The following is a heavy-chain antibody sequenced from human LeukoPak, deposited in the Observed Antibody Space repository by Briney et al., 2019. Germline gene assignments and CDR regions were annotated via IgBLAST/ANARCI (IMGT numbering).Heavy chain of an antibody. CDR2: INAGNGNT. CDR3: ARESLKQMRGFDI. V-gene: IGHV1-3*01. D-gene: IGHD3-10*01. Sequence: ASVKVSCKASGYTFTSYAMHWVRQAPGQRLEWMGWINAGNGNTKYSQKFQGRVTITRDTSASTAYMELSSLRSEDTAVYYCARESLKQMRGFDIWAKGQWSPSLQ. J-gene: IGHJ3*02. CDR1: GYTFTSYA.